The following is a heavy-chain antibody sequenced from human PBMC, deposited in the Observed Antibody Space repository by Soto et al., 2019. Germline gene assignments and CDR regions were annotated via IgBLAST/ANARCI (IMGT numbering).Heavy chain of an antibody. V-gene: IGHV4-31*03. Sequence: ASETLSLTCPVSGGSISSGGYYWSWIRQHPGKGLEWIGYIYYSGSTYYNPSLKSRVTISVDTSKNQFSLKLSSVTAADTAVYYCARGYYGDVYYFDYWGQGTLVTVSS. D-gene: IGHD4-17*01. J-gene: IGHJ4*02. CDR1: GGSISSGGYY. CDR3: ARGYYGDVYYFDY. CDR2: IYYSGST.